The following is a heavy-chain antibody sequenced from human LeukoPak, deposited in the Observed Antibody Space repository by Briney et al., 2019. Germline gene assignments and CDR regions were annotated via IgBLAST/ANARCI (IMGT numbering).Heavy chain of an antibody. CDR2: VASDGST. D-gene: IGHD5-12*01. Sequence: PGGSLRLSCAASGITVSSNYMSWVRQAPGKGLGWVSVVASDGSTQYADSVKGRFAISRDNSQNTLYLQMNSLRAEDTGVYYCAKATVGGYEDWGQGTLVTVSS. J-gene: IGHJ4*02. V-gene: IGHV3-53*01. CDR3: AKATVGGYED. CDR1: GITVSSNY.